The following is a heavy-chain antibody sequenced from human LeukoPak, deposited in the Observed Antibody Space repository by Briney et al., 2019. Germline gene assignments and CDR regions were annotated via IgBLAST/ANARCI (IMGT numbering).Heavy chain of an antibody. CDR2: ISGSGGTT. Sequence: PGGSLRLSCAASGFTFSSYAMSWVRQAPGKGLEWVSAISGSGGTTYYADSVKGRFTISRDNSKNTLYLQMNSLRAEDTAVYYCAKDIGVQLWVFDYWGQGTLVTVSS. D-gene: IGHD5-18*01. CDR1: GFTFSSYA. CDR3: AKDIGVQLWVFDY. V-gene: IGHV3-23*01. J-gene: IGHJ4*02.